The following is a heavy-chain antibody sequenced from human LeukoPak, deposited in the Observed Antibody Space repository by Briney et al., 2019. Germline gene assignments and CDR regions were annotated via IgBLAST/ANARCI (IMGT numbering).Heavy chain of an antibody. CDR1: GFTFSSYW. Sequence: PGGSLRLSCAASGFTFSSYWMSWVRQAPGKGLEWVANIKQDGSEKYYVDSVKGRFTISRDNAKNSLYLQMNSLRAEDTAVYYCARAPRIXVNLYYYYGTDVWGQGTTVTVSS. CDR3: ARAPRIXVNLYYYYGTDV. CDR2: IKQDGSEK. J-gene: IGHJ6*02. V-gene: IGHV3-7*01. D-gene: IGHD1-14*01.